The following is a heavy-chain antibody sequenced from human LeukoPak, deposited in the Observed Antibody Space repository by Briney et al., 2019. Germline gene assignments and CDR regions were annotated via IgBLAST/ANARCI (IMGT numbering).Heavy chain of an antibody. V-gene: IGHV4-31*03. CDR3: AREDLYCTNGVCVVGAFDI. D-gene: IGHD2-8*01. Sequence: PSQTLSLTCTVSGGSISSGGYYWSWIRQHPGKGLEWIGYIYYSGSTYYNPSLKSRVTISVDTSKNQFSLKLSSVTAADTAVYYCAREDLYCTNGVCVVGAFDIWGQGTMVTVSS. CDR2: IYYSGST. CDR1: GGSISSGGYY. J-gene: IGHJ3*02.